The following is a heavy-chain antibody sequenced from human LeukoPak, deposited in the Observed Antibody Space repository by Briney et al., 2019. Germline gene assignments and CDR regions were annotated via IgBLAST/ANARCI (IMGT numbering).Heavy chain of an antibody. CDR1: GYTFTGYY. CDR3: ARVAIVDYYYYMDV. D-gene: IGHD2-21*01. J-gene: IGHJ6*03. CDR2: INPNSGGT. Sequence: GASVKVSCKASGYTFTGYYMRWVRQAPGQGLEWMGWINPNSGGTNYAQKFQGRVTMTRDTSISTAYMELSRLRSDDTAVYYCARVAIVDYYYYMDVWGEGTTVTVSS. V-gene: IGHV1-2*02.